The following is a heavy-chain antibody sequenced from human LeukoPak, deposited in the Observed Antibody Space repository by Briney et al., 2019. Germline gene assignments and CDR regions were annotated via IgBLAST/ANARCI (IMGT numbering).Heavy chain of an antibody. V-gene: IGHV4-4*02. CDR1: GGSISSSNW. D-gene: IGHD5-12*01. CDR3: ARTGYDRDFDY. J-gene: IGHJ4*02. CDR2: IYHSGST. Sequence: SETLSLTCAVSGGSISSSNWLSWLRQPPGKGLEWIGEIYHSGSTNYNPSLKSRVTISVDKSKNQFSLKLTSVTAADTAVYYCARTGYDRDFDYWGQGTLVTVSS.